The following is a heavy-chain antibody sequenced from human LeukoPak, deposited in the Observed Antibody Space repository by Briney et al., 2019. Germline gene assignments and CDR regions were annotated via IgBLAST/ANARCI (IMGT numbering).Heavy chain of an antibody. Sequence: PGRSLRLSCAASGFTFSSYAMHWVRQAPGKGLEWVAVISYDGSNKYYADSVKGRFTISRDNSKNTLYLQMNSLRAEDTAVYYCARDPYDFPSPNWFDPWGQGTLVTVSS. CDR1: GFTFSSYA. CDR3: ARDPYDFPSPNWFDP. J-gene: IGHJ5*02. D-gene: IGHD3-3*01. V-gene: IGHV3-30-3*01. CDR2: ISYDGSNK.